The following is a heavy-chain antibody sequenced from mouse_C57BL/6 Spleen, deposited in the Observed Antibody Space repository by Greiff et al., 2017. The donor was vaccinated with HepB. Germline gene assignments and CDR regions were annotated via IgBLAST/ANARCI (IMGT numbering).Heavy chain of an antibody. CDR2: INPYNGGT. Sequence: VQLQQSGPVLVKPGASVKMSCKASGYTFTDYYMNWVKQSHGKSLEWIGVINPYNGGTSYNQKFKGKATLTVDKSSSTAYMELNSLTSEDSAVYYCARAGIITTVVATDYYAMDYWGQGTSVTVSS. CDR3: ARAGIITTVVATDYYAMDY. J-gene: IGHJ4*01. D-gene: IGHD1-1*01. CDR1: GYTFTDYY. V-gene: IGHV1-19*01.